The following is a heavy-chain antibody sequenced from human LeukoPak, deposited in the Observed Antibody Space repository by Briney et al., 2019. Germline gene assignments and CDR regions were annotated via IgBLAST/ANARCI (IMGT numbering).Heavy chain of an antibody. J-gene: IGHJ4*02. CDR2: IIPIFGTA. CDR3: ATGERAPRGSYYFDY. Sequence: ASVKVSCKASGGTFSSYAISWVRQAPGQGLEWMGGIIPIFGTANYAQKFQDRVTITADKSTSTAYMELSSLRSEDTAVYYCATGERAPRGSYYFDYWGQGTLVTVSS. D-gene: IGHD1-26*01. V-gene: IGHV1-69*06. CDR1: GGTFSSYA.